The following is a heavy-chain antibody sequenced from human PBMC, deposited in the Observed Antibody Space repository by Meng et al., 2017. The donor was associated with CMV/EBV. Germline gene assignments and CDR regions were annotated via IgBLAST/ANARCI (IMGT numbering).Heavy chain of an antibody. J-gene: IGHJ4*02. CDR2: IYGSGNT. V-gene: IGHV3-66*01. CDR1: GFTVSSNY. D-gene: IGHD2-21*01. CDR3: AREIPQAWGY. Sequence: EMQLVESGGRWVQPGGSLRLSCTASGFTVSSNYMSWVRQAPGKGLEWISIIYGSGNTYYGDSVKGRLTISRDNSKNTLYLQMNSLRAEDTAVYYCAREIPQAWGYWGQGTLVTVSS.